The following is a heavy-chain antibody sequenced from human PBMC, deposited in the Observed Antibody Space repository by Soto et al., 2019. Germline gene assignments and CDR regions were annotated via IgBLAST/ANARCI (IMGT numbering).Heavy chain of an antibody. V-gene: IGHV1-46*03. Sequence: GASVKVSCKASGYTFTSYYMHWVRHAPGQGLEWMGIINPSGGSTSYAQKFQGRVTMTRDTSTSTVYMELSSLRSEDTAVYYCARVVYDFWSGYQNRAYYYYYMDVWGKGTTVTVSS. CDR3: ARVVYDFWSGYQNRAYYYYYMDV. J-gene: IGHJ6*03. CDR1: GYTFTSYY. D-gene: IGHD3-3*01. CDR2: INPSGGST.